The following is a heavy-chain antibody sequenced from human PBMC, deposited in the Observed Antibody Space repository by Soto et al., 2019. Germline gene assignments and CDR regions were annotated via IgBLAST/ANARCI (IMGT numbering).Heavy chain of an antibody. D-gene: IGHD3-9*01. CDR2: ISSSSSYI. CDR3: ARYYDILTGTMFFDY. Sequence: PGGSLRLSCAASGFTFSSYSMNWVRQAPGKGLEWVSSISSSSSYIYYADSVKGRFTISRDNAKNSLYLQMNSLRAEDTAVYYCARYYDILTGTMFFDYWGQGTLVTVSS. J-gene: IGHJ4*02. V-gene: IGHV3-21*01. CDR1: GFTFSSYS.